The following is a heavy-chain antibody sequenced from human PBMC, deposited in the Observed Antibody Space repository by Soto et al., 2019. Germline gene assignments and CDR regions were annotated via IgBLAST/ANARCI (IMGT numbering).Heavy chain of an antibody. CDR3: AHSHFEILTGPFDS. D-gene: IGHD3-9*01. CDR2: IYWYDDK. CDR1: GFSLTDTGAT. J-gene: IGHJ5*01. Sequence: QITLKESGPTLVQPTQTLTLTCTFSGFSLTDTGATVGWNRQAPGKGLEWLALIYWYDDKRYNPSLKNRLTIAKDTSRTQVILTLSYLGPVDSATCYCAHSHFEILTGPFDSWGPGTLVTVSS. V-gene: IGHV2-5*01.